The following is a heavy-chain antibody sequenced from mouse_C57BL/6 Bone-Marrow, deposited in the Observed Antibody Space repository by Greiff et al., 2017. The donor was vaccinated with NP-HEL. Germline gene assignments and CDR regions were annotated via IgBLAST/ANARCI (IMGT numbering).Heavy chain of an antibody. Sequence: VQLQQSGAELARPGASVKLSCKASGYTFTSYGISWVKQRTGQGLEWIGEIYPRSGNTSYNEKFKGKATLTADKSSSTAYMELRSLTSEDSAVYFCARRGYDYGWYFDVWGTGTTVTVSS. CDR3: ARRGYDYGWYFDV. CDR1: GYTFTSYG. CDR2: IYPRSGNT. V-gene: IGHV1-81*01. D-gene: IGHD2-4*01. J-gene: IGHJ1*03.